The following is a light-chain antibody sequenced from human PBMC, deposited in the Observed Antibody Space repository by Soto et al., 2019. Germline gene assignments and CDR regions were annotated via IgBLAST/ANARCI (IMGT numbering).Light chain of an antibody. CDR2: AVN. CDR3: SSYTVSTTLVL. Sequence: QSALTQPASVSGSPGQSITISCTGTSSDVGGYNFVSWYQQHPGKPPKIIIYAVNNRPSGVSDRFSASKSGNTASLTISGLQAEDEADYYCSSYTVSTTLVLFGGGTKVTVL. CDR1: SSDVGGYNF. V-gene: IGLV2-14*01. J-gene: IGLJ3*02.